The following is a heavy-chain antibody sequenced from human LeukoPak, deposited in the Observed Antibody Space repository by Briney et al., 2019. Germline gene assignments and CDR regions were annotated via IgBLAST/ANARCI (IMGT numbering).Heavy chain of an antibody. CDR1: GFTFDDYA. CDR2: ISWNSGSI. D-gene: IGHD1-14*01. J-gene: IGHJ3*02. V-gene: IGHV3-9*01. CDR3: ARGDVVIEPPRFCGFDI. Sequence: GGSLRLSCAASGFTFDDYAMHWVRQAPGKGLEWVSGISWNSGSIGYADSVKGRFTISRDNANNSLYLQMNSLRVEDTALYYCARGDVVIEPPRFCGFDIWAMGQWSPSPQ.